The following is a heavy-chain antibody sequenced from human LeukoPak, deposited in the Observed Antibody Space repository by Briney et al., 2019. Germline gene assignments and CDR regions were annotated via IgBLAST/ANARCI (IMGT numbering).Heavy chain of an antibody. V-gene: IGHV4-34*01. Sequence: SETLSLTCAVYGGSFSGYYWSWIRQPPGKGLEWIGEINHSGSTNYNPSLKSRVTISVDTSKNQFSLKLSSVTAADTAVYYCARKRALAGCSGGSCYYRGGCFDYWGQGTLVTVSS. CDR3: ARKRALAGCSGGSCYYRGGCFDY. D-gene: IGHD2-15*01. J-gene: IGHJ4*02. CDR1: GGSFSGYY. CDR2: INHSGST.